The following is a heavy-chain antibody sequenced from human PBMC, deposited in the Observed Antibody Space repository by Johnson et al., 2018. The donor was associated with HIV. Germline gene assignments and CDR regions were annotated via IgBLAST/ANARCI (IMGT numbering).Heavy chain of an antibody. CDR1: GFTFSSYG. J-gene: IGHJ3*02. D-gene: IGHD3-10*01. CDR3: AKEMEGYYGSGKGDAFDI. Sequence: QVQLVESGGGVVQPGRSLRLSCAASGFTFSSYGMHWVRQAPGKGLEWVAVIWYAGSNKYYADSVKGRFSIARDNSKNTLYLQMNSRRAEDTAVYYCAKEMEGYYGSGKGDAFDIWGQGTMVTVSS. CDR2: IWYAGSNK. V-gene: IGHV3-33*06.